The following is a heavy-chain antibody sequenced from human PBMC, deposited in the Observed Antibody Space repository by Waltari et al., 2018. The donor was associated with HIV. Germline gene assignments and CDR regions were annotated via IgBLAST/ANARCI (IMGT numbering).Heavy chain of an antibody. Sequence: EEQLVESGGGLVQPGGSLRLSCVASGLTFHTYALTWVRQHPGKGLEWVSSISGAGTRTYYADSVKGRLTISRDNSKNTLYLQMSSLRADDTAVYYCASKGAYCNGDQCYFNWYFDLWGRGTVVTVSS. V-gene: IGHV3-23*04. D-gene: IGHD2-15*01. CDR1: GLTFHTYA. J-gene: IGHJ2*01. CDR3: ASKGAYCNGDQCYFNWYFDL. CDR2: ISGAGTRT.